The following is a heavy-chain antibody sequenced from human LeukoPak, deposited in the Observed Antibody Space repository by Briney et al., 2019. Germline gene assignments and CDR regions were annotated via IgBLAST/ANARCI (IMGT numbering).Heavy chain of an antibody. V-gene: IGHV4-59*01. J-gene: IGHJ6*02. CDR2: IYYSGST. CDR3: ARAPPPYCSSTSCYTGGYYYYGMDV. CDR1: GGSISDYH. D-gene: IGHD2-2*02. Sequence: SETLSLTCTVSGGSISDYHWSWIRQPPGKGLEWIGYIYYSGSTNYNPSLKSRVTISVDTSKNQFSLKLSSVTAADTAVYYCARAPPPYCSSTSCYTGGYYYYGMDVWGQGTTVTVSS.